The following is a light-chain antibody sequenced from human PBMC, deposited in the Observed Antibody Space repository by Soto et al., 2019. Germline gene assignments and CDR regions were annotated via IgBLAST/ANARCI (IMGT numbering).Light chain of an antibody. CDR2: AAS. J-gene: IGKJ1*01. V-gene: IGKV3-15*01. CDR3: QQYADWPKT. CDR1: QTVRNN. Sequence: EFVLTQSPGTLSLSPGEIATLSCRASQTVRNNYLAWYQQKPGQAPRLLIYAASTRAAGVPARFSGSGSGTEFTLTISSLQSEDFAVYFCQQYADWPKTFGQGTKVDIK.